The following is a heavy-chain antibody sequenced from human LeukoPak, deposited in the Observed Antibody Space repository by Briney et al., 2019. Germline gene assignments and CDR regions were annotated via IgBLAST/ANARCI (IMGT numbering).Heavy chain of an antibody. D-gene: IGHD3/OR15-3a*01. V-gene: IGHV4-59*08. CDR1: GGYISTYY. CDR3: ARSLDFSTYFDY. CDR2: IYYSGRT. Sequence: PSETLSLTCTVSGGYISTYYWSWIRQPPGKGLEWIGHIYYSGRTNYNSSLKSRVTMPVDTSKNQFSLKLSSVTAADTAVYYCARSLDFSTYFDYWGRGTLVTVSS. J-gene: IGHJ4*02.